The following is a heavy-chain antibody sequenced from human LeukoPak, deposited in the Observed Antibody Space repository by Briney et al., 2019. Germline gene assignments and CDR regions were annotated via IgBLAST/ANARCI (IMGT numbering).Heavy chain of an antibody. D-gene: IGHD4-23*01. CDR3: VYGGNSGDWLY. CDR1: GGSISSSTNW. CDR2: IFHIGST. J-gene: IGHJ4*02. Sequence: SGTLSLTCTVSGGSISSSTNWWTWVRQPPGKGLEWIGEIFHIGSTFYNPSLKTRLTMSVDGSKNQFSLRLGSVTAADSAVYYCVYGGNSGDWLYWGQGTLVTVSS. V-gene: IGHV4-4*02.